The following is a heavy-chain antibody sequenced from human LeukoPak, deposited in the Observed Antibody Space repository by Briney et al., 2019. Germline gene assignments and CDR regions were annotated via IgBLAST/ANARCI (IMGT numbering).Heavy chain of an antibody. J-gene: IGHJ6*02. CDR2: ISSSSSYI. CDR3: ARAIYYYGMDV. CDR1: GFTFSSYS. V-gene: IGHV3-21*01. Sequence: GGSLRLSCAASGFTFSSYSMNWVRQAPEKGLEWVSSISSSSSYIYYADSVKGRFTISRDNAKNSLYLQMNSLRAEHTAVYYCARAIYYYGMDVWGQGTTVTVSS.